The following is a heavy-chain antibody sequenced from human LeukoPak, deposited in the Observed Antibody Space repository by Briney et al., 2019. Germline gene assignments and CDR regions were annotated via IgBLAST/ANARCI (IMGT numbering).Heavy chain of an antibody. J-gene: IGHJ4*02. Sequence: GGSLRLSCAASGFTVSSNYMSWVRQAPGKGLEWVSAISGSGGSTYYADSVKGRFTISRDNSKNTLYLQMNSLRAEDTAVYYCAKLQTTVVTPVDYWGQGTLVTVSS. CDR3: AKLQTTVVTPVDY. D-gene: IGHD4-17*01. CDR2: ISGSGGST. V-gene: IGHV3-23*01. CDR1: GFTVSSNY.